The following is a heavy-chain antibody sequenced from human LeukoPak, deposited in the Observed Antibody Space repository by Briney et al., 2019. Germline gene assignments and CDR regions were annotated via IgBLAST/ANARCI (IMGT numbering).Heavy chain of an antibody. J-gene: IGHJ6*03. CDR3: GRAIGSSGGYYYYMDV. Sequence: SETLSLTCAVYGGSFSGYYWSWIRQPPGKGLEWIGSMDYSGRSQYNPSLKSRVTISADTSTTHFSLKLTSVTAADTAVYYCGRAIGSSGGYYYYMDVWGKGTAVTVSS. CDR1: GGSFSGYY. V-gene: IGHV4-34*01. CDR2: MDYSGRS. D-gene: IGHD1-14*01.